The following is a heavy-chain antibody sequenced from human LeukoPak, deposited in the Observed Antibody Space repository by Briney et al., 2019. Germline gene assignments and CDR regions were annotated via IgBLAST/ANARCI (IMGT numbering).Heavy chain of an antibody. V-gene: IGHV1-69*04. D-gene: IGHD2-15*01. CDR2: IIPILGIA. J-gene: IGHJ3*02. CDR3: ASGYCSGSSCLDAFDI. Sequence: GASVKVSCKASGGTFSSYAISWVRQAPGQGLEWMGRIIPILGIANYAQKFQGRVTITADKSTSTAYMELSSLRSEDTAVYYCASGYCSGSSCLDAFDIWGQGTMVTVSS. CDR1: GGTFSSYA.